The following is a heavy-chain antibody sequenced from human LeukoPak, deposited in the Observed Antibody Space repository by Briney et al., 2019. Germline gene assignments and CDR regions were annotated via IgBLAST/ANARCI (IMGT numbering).Heavy chain of an antibody. CDR2: ISYDGSNK. Sequence: GRSLRLSCAASGFTFSSYGMPWVRQAPGKGLEWVAVISYDGSNKYYADSVKGRFTISRDNSKNTLYLQMNGLRAEDTAVYYCAKEGRFLEWLSPLSYYYYYYGMDVWGQGTTVTVSS. J-gene: IGHJ6*02. V-gene: IGHV3-30*18. CDR1: GFTFSSYG. CDR3: AKEGRFLEWLSPLSYYYYYYGMDV. D-gene: IGHD3-3*01.